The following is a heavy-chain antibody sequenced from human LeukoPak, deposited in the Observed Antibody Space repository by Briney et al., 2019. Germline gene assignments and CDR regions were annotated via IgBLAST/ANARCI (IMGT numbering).Heavy chain of an antibody. CDR2: IYSGGST. Sequence: GGSLRLSCAASGFTFSSYGMHWVRQAPGEGLEWVSVIYSGGSTYYADSVKGRFTISRDNSKNTLYLQMNSLRAEDTAVYYCARVAVVYYYGMDVWGQGTTVTVSS. CDR1: GFTFSSYG. V-gene: IGHV3-66*01. D-gene: IGHD2-2*01. CDR3: ARVAVVYYYGMDV. J-gene: IGHJ6*02.